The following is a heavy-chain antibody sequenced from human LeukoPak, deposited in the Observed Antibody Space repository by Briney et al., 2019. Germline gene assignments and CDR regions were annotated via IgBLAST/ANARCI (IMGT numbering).Heavy chain of an antibody. CDR3: ARVGPLAVGTEKRVYSFDA. D-gene: IGHD5/OR15-5a*01. CDR1: GFSITSGDY. CDR2: ISHSGDT. Sequence: PSETLSLTCDVSGFSITSGDYWGWIRQSPGRGLEWIGSISHSGDTYYIPSLRSRVTMSLDTSRNQFSLHLRSVSATDTALYFCARVGPLAVGTEKRVYSFDAWGQGTLVTVSS. V-gene: IGHV4-38-2*01. J-gene: IGHJ4*02.